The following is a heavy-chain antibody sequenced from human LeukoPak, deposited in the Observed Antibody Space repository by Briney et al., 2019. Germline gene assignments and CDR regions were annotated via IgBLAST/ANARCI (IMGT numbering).Heavy chain of an antibody. Sequence: GGSLRLSCAASGFTFSSYAMSWVRQAPGKGLEWVSAISGSGGSTYYADSVKGRFTISRDNSKNTLYLQMNSLRAEDTAVYYCAKEHYGGNSQLLYYYGMDVWGQGTTVTVSS. V-gene: IGHV3-23*01. CDR1: GFTFSSYA. CDR3: AKEHYGGNSQLLYYYGMDV. CDR2: ISGSGGST. D-gene: IGHD4-17*01. J-gene: IGHJ6*02.